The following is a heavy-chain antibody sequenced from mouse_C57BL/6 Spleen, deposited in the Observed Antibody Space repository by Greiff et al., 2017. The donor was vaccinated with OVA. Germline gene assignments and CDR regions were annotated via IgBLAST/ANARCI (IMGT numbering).Heavy chain of an antibody. V-gene: IGHV5-17*01. CDR1: GFTFSDYG. Sequence: EVKLVESGGGLVKPGGSLKLSCAASGFTFSDYGMHWVRQAPEKGLEWVAYISSGSSTIYYADTVTGRFTIARDNAKNTLFLQMTSLRSEDTAMYYCARRWVLDYWGQGTTLTVSS. CDR2: ISSGSSTI. CDR3: ARRWVLDY. D-gene: IGHD4-1*01. J-gene: IGHJ2*01.